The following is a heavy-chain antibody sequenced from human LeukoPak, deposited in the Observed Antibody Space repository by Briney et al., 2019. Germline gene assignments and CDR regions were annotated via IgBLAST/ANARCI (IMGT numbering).Heavy chain of an antibody. CDR3: ANWLSDYYYMDV. CDR2: IRYDGSNK. D-gene: IGHD5-12*01. CDR1: GFTFSSYG. V-gene: IGHV3-30*02. J-gene: IGHJ6*03. Sequence: GGSLRLSCAASGFTFSSYGMHWVRQAPGKGLEWVAFIRYDGSNKYYADSVKGRFTISRDNSKNTLYLQTNSLRAEDTAVYYCANWLSDYYYMDVWGKGTTVTVSS.